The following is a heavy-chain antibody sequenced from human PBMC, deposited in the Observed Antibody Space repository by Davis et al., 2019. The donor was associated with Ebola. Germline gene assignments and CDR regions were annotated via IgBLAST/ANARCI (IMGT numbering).Heavy chain of an antibody. CDR1: GFTFSNAW. CDR3: ARADIVVVPAATPRYYYGMDV. CDR2: IKQDGSEK. V-gene: IGHV3-7*03. J-gene: IGHJ6*02. Sequence: PGGSLRLSCAASGFTFSNAWMSWVRQAPGKGLEWVANIKQDGSEKYYVDSVKGRFTISRDNAKNSLYLQMNSLRAEDTAVYYCARADIVVVPAATPRYYYGMDVWGQGTTVTVSS. D-gene: IGHD2-2*01.